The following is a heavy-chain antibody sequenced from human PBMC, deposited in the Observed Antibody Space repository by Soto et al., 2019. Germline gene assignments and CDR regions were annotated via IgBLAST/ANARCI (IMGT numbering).Heavy chain of an antibody. J-gene: IGHJ6*02. CDR1: GFTFSNAW. Sequence: FLRLSCAASGFTFSNAWMSWVRQAPGKGLEWVGRIKSKTDGGTTDYAAPVKGRFTISRDDSKNTLYLQMNSLKTEDTAVYYCNTPSRDYYYYYGMDVWGQGTTVTVSS. CDR3: NTPSRDYYYYYGMDV. CDR2: IKSKTDGGTT. V-gene: IGHV3-15*01.